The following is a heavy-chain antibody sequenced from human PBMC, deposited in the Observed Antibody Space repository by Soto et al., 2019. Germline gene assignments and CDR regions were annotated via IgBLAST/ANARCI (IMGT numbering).Heavy chain of an antibody. CDR2: IGTAGDT. D-gene: IGHD4-17*01. CDR1: GFTFSSYD. CDR3: ARANGGLYYFDY. Sequence: EVQLVESGGGLVQPGGSLRLSCAASGFTFSSYDMHWVRQATGKGLEWVSAIGTAGDTYYPGSVKGRFTISRENAKSSLYLQMNSLRAGDTAVYYCARANGGLYYFDYWGQGTLVTVSS. J-gene: IGHJ4*02. V-gene: IGHV3-13*01.